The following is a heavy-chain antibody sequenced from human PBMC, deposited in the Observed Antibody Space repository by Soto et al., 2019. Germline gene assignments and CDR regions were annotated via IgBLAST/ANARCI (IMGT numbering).Heavy chain of an antibody. CDR3: GIVVVPAAIYYYYGMDV. V-gene: IGHV1-69*13. D-gene: IGHD2-2*01. CDR1: GGTFSSYA. J-gene: IGHJ6*02. CDR2: IIPIFGTA. Sequence: GASVKVSCKASGGTFSSYAISWVRQAPGQGLEWMGGIIPIFGTANYAQKFQGRVTITADESTSTAYMELSSLRSEDTAVYYCGIVVVPAAIYYYYGMDVWGQGTTVTVSS.